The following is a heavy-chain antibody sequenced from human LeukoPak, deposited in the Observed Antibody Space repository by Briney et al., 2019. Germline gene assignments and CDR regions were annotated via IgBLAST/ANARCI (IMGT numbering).Heavy chain of an antibody. J-gene: IGHJ3*02. V-gene: IGHV4-59*12. CDR1: GGSISSYY. Sequence: SETLSLTCAVYGGSISSYYWSWIRQPPGKGLEWIGYIYYSGSTNYNPSLKSRVTISVDTSKNQFSLKLSSVTAADTAVYYCARDPPGAFDIWGQGTMVTVSS. CDR3: ARDPPGAFDI. CDR2: IYYSGST.